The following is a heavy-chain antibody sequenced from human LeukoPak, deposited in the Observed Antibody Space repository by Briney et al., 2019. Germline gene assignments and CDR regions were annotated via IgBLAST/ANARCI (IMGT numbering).Heavy chain of an antibody. CDR1: GFTFSSYD. Sequence: GGSLRLSCEASGFTFSSYDMHWVRQAPGKGLEWVANIKQDGTEKYYVDSVKGRFTISRDNAKNSLYLQMNSLRAEDTAVYYCARDQYITFGGVTGYAFDIWGQGTMVTVSS. D-gene: IGHD3-16*01. CDR3: ARDQYITFGGVTGYAFDI. CDR2: IKQDGTEK. V-gene: IGHV3-7*01. J-gene: IGHJ3*02.